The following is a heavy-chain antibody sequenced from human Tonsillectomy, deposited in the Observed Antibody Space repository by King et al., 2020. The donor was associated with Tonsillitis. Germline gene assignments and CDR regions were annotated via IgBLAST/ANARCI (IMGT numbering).Heavy chain of an antibody. V-gene: IGHV3-15*01. CDR2: IKSKTDGGTT. CDR1: GFTFSNAW. Sequence: VQLVESGGGLVKPGGSLRLSCAASGFTFSNAWMSWVRQAPGKGLEWVGRIKSKTDGGTTDYAAPVRGRFTISRDDSKNTLYLQMNSLKTEDTAVYYCTTEAVEKQSEGRLFDYWGQGTLVTVSS. J-gene: IGHJ4*02. D-gene: IGHD6-19*01. CDR3: TTEAVEKQSEGRLFDY.